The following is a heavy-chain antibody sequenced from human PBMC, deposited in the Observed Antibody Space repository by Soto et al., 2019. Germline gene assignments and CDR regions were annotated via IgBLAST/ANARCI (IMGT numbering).Heavy chain of an antibody. CDR1: GFTFTHAW. Sequence: EVQVVESGGGLVKPGGSLRLSCAASGFTFTHAWMNWVRQAPEKGLEWVGRIKTKSDGGTTDYAAPVKGRFNISRDDSKDTVYLQMNSLKTEDTAVYYCTTEAYWGDAFDLWGQGTMVTVSS. CDR3: TTEAYWGDAFDL. J-gene: IGHJ3*01. D-gene: IGHD7-27*01. V-gene: IGHV3-15*07. CDR2: IKTKSDGGTT.